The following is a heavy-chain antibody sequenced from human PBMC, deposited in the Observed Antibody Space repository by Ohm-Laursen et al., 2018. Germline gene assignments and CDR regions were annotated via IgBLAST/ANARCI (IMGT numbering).Heavy chain of an antibody. CDR3: FSGPSWEI. CDR2: IKEDGSEK. J-gene: IGHJ3*02. V-gene: IGHV3-7*01. D-gene: IGHD1-26*01. Sequence: SLRLSCSASGFTFSSYWMSWVRQAPGKGLEWVANIKEDGSEKYYVDSVKGRFTISRDNAKNSLYLQMNSLRAEDTAVYYCFSGPSWEIWGQGTVVTVSS. CDR1: GFTFSSYW.